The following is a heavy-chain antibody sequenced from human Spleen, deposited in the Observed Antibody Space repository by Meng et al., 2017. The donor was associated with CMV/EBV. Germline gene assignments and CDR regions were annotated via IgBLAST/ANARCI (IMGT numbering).Heavy chain of an antibody. D-gene: IGHD4-17*01. Sequence: LHRGVAGLCEITGPWSPPVASYGGSLSGYYWGCIRQPPGKGLEWIGEINHSVSTNYNPSLKSRVTISVDTSKIQFSLKLSSVTAADTAVYYCATGTTGFISYWGQGTLVTVSS. CDR2: INHSVST. V-gene: IGHV4-34*01. CDR3: ATGTTGFISY. J-gene: IGHJ4*02. CDR1: GGSLSGYY.